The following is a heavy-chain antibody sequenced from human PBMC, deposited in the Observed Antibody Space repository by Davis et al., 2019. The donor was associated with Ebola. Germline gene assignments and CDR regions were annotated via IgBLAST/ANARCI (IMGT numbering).Heavy chain of an antibody. D-gene: IGHD6-13*01. J-gene: IGHJ5*02. CDR2: IYYSGST. V-gene: IGHV4-59*08. Sequence: MPSETLSLTCTVSGGSISSYYWSWIRQPPGKGLAWIGNIYYSGSTNYNPSLKSRVTISVDTSENHFSLKLSSVTAADTAVYYCASAPVIATPGALWFDTWGPGTRVTVSS. CDR1: GGSISSYY. CDR3: ASAPVIATPGALWFDT.